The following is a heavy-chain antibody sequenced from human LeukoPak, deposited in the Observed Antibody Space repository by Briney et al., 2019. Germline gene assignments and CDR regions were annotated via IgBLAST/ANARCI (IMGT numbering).Heavy chain of an antibody. J-gene: IGHJ4*02. D-gene: IGHD3-22*01. CDR1: GFSRSTRGLR. V-gene: IGHV2-70*04. CDR2: IEWDDDK. Sequence: SSPTLVKPTQTLTLTCSVSGFSRSTRGLRVRWIRKPPAMVLEWLARIEWDDDKFYSTSLKTRRTNSKDTSKNHVVLTMTNMDPVDTATYYCARIRDYDRGFDYWSQGTLVTVPA. CDR3: ARIRDYDRGFDY.